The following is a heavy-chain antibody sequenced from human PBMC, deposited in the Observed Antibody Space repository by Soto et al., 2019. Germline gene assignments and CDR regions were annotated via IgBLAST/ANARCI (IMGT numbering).Heavy chain of an antibody. J-gene: IGHJ5*02. D-gene: IGHD3-16*01. Sequence: QAQLVESGGGLVKPGRSLRLSCAASGFTFSDYYMRWIRQAPGKGLEWVSYITNNGSPIYYADSVKGRFTISSDNAKKALFRLMDSAIYEYAAVYYCVRDGTTFSFYSWFDPWGQGTLVTV. CDR3: VRDGTTFSFYSWFDP. CDR2: ITNNGSPI. CDR1: GFTFSDYY. V-gene: IGHV3-11*01.